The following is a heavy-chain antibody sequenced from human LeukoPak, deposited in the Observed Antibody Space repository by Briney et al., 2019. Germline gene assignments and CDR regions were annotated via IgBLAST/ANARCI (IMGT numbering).Heavy chain of an antibody. V-gene: IGHV3-48*03. D-gene: IGHD6-13*01. Sequence: GGSLRLSCAASGFTFSSYEMNWVRQAPGKGLEWVSYISSSSAIYYADSVKGRFTISRDNAKNSLYLQMNSLRAENTAVYYCVRFGSRWILDNWGQGTLVTVSS. J-gene: IGHJ4*02. CDR1: GFTFSSYE. CDR3: VRFGSRWILDN. CDR2: ISSSSAI.